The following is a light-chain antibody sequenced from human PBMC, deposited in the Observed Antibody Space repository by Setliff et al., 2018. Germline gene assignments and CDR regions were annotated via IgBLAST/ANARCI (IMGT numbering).Light chain of an antibody. CDR1: NSDIGAYDH. CDR3: SSYAGTYIYV. Sequence: QSVLTQPPSASGSPGQSVTISCTGTNSDIGAYDHVAWYXXXPXXXXXLRXXXXNKRPSGVPDRFSGSKSGNTASLTVSGLQADDEADYYCSSYAGTYIYVFATGTKATVL. V-gene: IGLV2-8*01. J-gene: IGLJ1*01. CDR2: XXN.